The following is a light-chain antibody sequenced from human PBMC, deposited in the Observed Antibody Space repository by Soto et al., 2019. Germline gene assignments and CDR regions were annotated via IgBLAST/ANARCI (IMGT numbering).Light chain of an antibody. CDR1: QSISGW. CDR2: AAS. V-gene: IGKV1-27*01. Sequence: DVQMTQSPSTLSASVGDRVPITCRARQSISGWLAWYQQRPGKPPKLLIYAASTLESGVPSRFSGGRSGTDFTLSISSLQPEDVATFYCQKYDSLPFTFGPGTKVDNK. CDR3: QKYDSLPFT. J-gene: IGKJ3*01.